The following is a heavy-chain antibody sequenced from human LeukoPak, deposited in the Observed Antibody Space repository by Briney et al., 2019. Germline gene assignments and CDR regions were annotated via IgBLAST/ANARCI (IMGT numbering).Heavy chain of an antibody. CDR1: GFTVSSYE. Sequence: PGGSLRLSCAASGFTVSSYEMNWVRQAPGKGLEWVSYISSSGSTIYYADSVKGRFTISRDNDKNSLYLQMNSLRAEDTAVYYCARVSYSSGWFLDYWGQGTLVIVSS. CDR2: ISSSGSTI. CDR3: ARVSYSSGWFLDY. J-gene: IGHJ4*02. V-gene: IGHV3-48*03. D-gene: IGHD6-19*01.